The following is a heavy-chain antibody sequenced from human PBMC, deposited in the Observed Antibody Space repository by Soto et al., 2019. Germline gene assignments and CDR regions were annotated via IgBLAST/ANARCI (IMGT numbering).Heavy chain of an antibody. D-gene: IGHD3-10*01. Sequence: PSETLSLTCTVSGGSMSEYFWSWIRQSPGKGLEWIGYVYYLGSTDYNPSLKSRVTISVDTSKRQFSLKLSSVTVADTAVYYCARDGYDGSGSPYPAYWGPGAQGTVSS. V-gene: IGHV4-59*01. J-gene: IGHJ4*02. CDR1: GGSMSEYF. CDR3: ARDGYDGSGSPYPAY. CDR2: VYYLGST.